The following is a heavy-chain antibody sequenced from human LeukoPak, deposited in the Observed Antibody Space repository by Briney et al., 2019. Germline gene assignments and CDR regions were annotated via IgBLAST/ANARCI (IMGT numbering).Heavy chain of an antibody. CDR1: GGSISSYY. J-gene: IGHJ4*02. CDR3: ARVSDPYYGSGSFHFDY. Sequence: SETLSLTCTVSGGSISSYYWSWIRQPPGKGLEWIGYIYYSGSTNYNPSLKSRVTISVDTSKNQFSLKLSPVTAADTAVYYCARVSDPYYGSGSFHFDYWGQGTLVTVSS. D-gene: IGHD3-10*01. CDR2: IYYSGST. V-gene: IGHV4-59*01.